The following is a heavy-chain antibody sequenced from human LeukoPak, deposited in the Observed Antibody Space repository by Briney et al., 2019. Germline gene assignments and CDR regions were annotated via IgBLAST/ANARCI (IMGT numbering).Heavy chain of an antibody. V-gene: IGHV3-74*01. D-gene: IGHD2-2*01. J-gene: IGHJ4*02. Sequence: PGGSLRLSCAASGFTFSGYWMYWVRQAPGKGLVWVSRINSDGSSTTYADSVKGRFTISRDNGKNTLYLQMNSLRAEDTAVYYCARVSSYCSSTSCEEPLGYWGQGTLVTVSS. CDR3: ARVSSYCSSTSCEEPLGY. CDR1: GFTFSGYW. CDR2: INSDGSST.